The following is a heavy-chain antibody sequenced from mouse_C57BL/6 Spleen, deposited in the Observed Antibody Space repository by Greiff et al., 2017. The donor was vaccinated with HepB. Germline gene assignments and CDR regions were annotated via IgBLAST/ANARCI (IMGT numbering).Heavy chain of an antibody. Sequence: QVQLKQSGPELVKPGASVKLSCKASGYTFTSYDINWVKQRPGQGLEWIGWIYPRDGSTKYNEKFKGKATLTVDTSSSTAYMELHSLTSEDSAVYFCARGRHYYGRGGDYWGQGTTLTVSS. D-gene: IGHD1-1*01. J-gene: IGHJ2*01. CDR3: ARGRHYYGRGGDY. CDR1: GYTFTSYD. V-gene: IGHV1-85*01. CDR2: IYPRDGST.